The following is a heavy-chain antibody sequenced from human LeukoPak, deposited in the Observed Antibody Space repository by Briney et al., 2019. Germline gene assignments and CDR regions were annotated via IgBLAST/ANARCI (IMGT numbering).Heavy chain of an antibody. V-gene: IGHV1-46*01. CDR2: INPSGGST. Sequence: ASVKVSCKASGYTFTSYYMHWVRQAPGQGLEWMGIINPSGGSTSYAQEFQGRVTMTRDTSTSTVYMELSSLRSEDTAVYYCARGTALGYCSSTSCSIDYWGQGTLVTVSS. D-gene: IGHD2-2*01. J-gene: IGHJ4*02. CDR1: GYTFTSYY. CDR3: ARGTALGYCSSTSCSIDY.